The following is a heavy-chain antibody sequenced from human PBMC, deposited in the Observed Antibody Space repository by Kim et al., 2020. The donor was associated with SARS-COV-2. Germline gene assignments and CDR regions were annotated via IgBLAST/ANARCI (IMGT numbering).Heavy chain of an antibody. J-gene: IGHJ3*02. Sequence: GGSLRLSCAASGFTFSSYGMHWVRQAPGKGLEWVAVIWYDGSNKYYADSVKGRFTISRDNSKNTLYLQMNSLRAEDTAVYYCARDWGTSPDDSFDIWGQGTRVTLPS. D-gene: IGHD3-16*01. CDR1: GFTFSSYG. V-gene: IGHV3-33*01. CDR3: ARDWGTSPDDSFDI. CDR2: IWYDGSNK.